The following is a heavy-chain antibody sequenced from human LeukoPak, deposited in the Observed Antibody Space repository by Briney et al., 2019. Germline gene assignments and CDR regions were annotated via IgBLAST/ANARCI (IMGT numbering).Heavy chain of an antibody. CDR2: INPNSGGT. CDR1: GYTFTGYY. V-gene: IGHV1-2*06. D-gene: IGHD3-10*01. CDR3: APRGVDHASGFDY. Sequence: GASVKVSCKASGYTFTGYYIHRVRQAPGQGLEWMGRINPNSGGTNYAQKFQGRVTMTRDTSISTAYMELSRLRSDDTAVYYCAPRGVDHASGFDYWGQGTLVTVSS. J-gene: IGHJ4*02.